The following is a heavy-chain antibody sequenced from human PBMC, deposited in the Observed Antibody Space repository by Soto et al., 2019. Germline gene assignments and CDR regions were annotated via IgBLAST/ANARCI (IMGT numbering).Heavy chain of an antibody. CDR1: GYTFTSHT. CDR3: AREPEDGVPGDY. CDR2: IIVSNGSP. D-gene: IGHD3-3*01. Sequence: QVQLVQSGAEVKEPGASVRVSCKASGYTFTSHTLHWARQAPGQGLEWMGWIIVSNGSPRYAPQFQGRVTSGRDTSATTAYMELSSLTSEDTAVYYCAREPEDGVPGDYWGQGTLVGVAS. J-gene: IGHJ4*02. V-gene: IGHV1-3*01.